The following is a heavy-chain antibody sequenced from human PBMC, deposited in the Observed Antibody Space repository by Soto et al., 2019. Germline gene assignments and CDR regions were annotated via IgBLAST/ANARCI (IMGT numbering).Heavy chain of an antibody. V-gene: IGHV1-18*01. CDR2: ISAYNGNT. CDR3: ARDLPTMIVVVTPYFDY. CDR1: GYTFTSYG. D-gene: IGHD3-22*01. J-gene: IGHJ4*02. Sequence: QVQLVQSGAEVKKPGASVKVSCKASGYTFTSYGISWVRQAPGQGLEWMGWISAYNGNTNYAQKPQGRVTMTTDTSTSTAYMELRSLRSDDTAVYYCARDLPTMIVVVTPYFDYWGQGTLVTVSS.